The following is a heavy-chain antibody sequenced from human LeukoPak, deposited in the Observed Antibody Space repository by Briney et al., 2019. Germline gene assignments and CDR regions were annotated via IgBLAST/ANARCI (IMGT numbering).Heavy chain of an antibody. D-gene: IGHD6-13*01. CDR3: AKDGDGSSWFPTTNWFDP. Sequence: GGSLRLSCAASGFTFSSYAMSWVRQAPGKGLEWVSAISGSGGSTYYADSVKGRFTISRDNSKNTLYLQMNSLRAEDTAVYYCAKDGDGSSWFPTTNWFDPWGQGPRSPSPQ. CDR1: GFTFSSYA. CDR2: ISGSGGST. J-gene: IGHJ5*02. V-gene: IGHV3-23*01.